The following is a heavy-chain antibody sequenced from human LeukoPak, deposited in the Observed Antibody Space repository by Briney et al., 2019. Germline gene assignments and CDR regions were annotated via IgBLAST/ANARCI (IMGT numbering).Heavy chain of an antibody. Sequence: GGSLRLSCAASGFTFSSYWMSWVRQAPGKGLEWVANIKQDGSEKYYVDSVKGRFTISRDNAKNSLYLQMNSLRAEDTAVYYCARDGRGGGYDEWDYWGQGTLVTVSS. D-gene: IGHD5-12*01. J-gene: IGHJ4*02. CDR3: ARDGRGGGYDEWDY. CDR1: GFTFSSYW. CDR2: IKQDGSEK. V-gene: IGHV3-7*01.